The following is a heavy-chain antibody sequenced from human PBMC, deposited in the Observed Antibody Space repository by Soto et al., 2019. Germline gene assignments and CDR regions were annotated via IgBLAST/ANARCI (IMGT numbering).Heavy chain of an antibody. V-gene: IGHV4-39*01. CDR1: GGSISSSSYY. CDR3: ARWDTAMVNFDY. Sequence: PSETLSLTCTVSGGSISSSSYYWGWIRQPPGKGLEWIGSIYYSGSTYYNPSLKSRVTTSVDTSKNQFSLKLSSVTAADTAVYYCARWDTAMVNFDYWGQGTLVTVSS. D-gene: IGHD5-18*01. CDR2: IYYSGST. J-gene: IGHJ4*02.